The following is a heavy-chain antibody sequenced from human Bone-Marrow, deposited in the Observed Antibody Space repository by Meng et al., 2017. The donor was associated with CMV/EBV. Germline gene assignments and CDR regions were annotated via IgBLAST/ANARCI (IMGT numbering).Heavy chain of an antibody. D-gene: IGHD5-24*01. J-gene: IGHJ6*02. CDR2: MNPNSGNT. V-gene: IGHV1-8*01. CDR3: ARAVNTYFNYYAMDV. CDR1: GYTFTSYD. Sequence: ASVKVSCKASGYTFTSYDINWVRQATGQGLEWMGWMNPNSGNTGYAQKFQARVTITADKSTSTAYMDLSTLRFEDTAVYYCARAVNTYFNYYAMDVWGQGTTVTVSS.